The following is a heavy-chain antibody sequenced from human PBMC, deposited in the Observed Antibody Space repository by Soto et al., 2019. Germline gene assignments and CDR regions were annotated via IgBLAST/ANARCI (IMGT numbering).Heavy chain of an antibody. CDR3: VEGWNDF. V-gene: IGHV3-15*01. D-gene: IGHD1-1*01. Sequence: EVQMVQSGGDLVKPGGSLRLSCVTSGFMFSSAWMNWVRQAPGKGLEWVARIKSKGDGETRDYAAPVKGRFTISRDDSKKTVYLQMISLRAADTAVYYCVEGWNDFWGQGTLVTVSS. CDR2: IKSKGDGETR. J-gene: IGHJ4*02. CDR1: GFMFSSAW.